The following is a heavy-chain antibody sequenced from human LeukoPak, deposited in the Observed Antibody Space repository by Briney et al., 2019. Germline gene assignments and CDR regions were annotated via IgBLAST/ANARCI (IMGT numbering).Heavy chain of an antibody. D-gene: IGHD2-21*01. CDR1: SGSISGDY. Sequence: SETLSLTCTVSSGSISGDYWSWIRQPPGKGLERVAYIYYTGATNYNPSLKSRATISVDTSKNQFSLRLSSVTAADTAVYYCARLQGDSTAIFDYWGQGTLVSVSS. CDR3: ARLQGDSTAIFDY. CDR2: IYYTGAT. V-gene: IGHV4-59*01. J-gene: IGHJ4*02.